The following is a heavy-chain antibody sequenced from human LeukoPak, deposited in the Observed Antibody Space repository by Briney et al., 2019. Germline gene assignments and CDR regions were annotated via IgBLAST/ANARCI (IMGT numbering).Heavy chain of an antibody. V-gene: IGHV3-48*04. CDR2: ISGSSSTI. Sequence: PGGSLRLSCAASGFTFSSYSMNWVRQAPGKGLEWVSYISGSSSTIYYADSVKRRFTISRDNTKNSLYLQMNRLRAKDTAVYYCARGDSSGYYYNWFDPWGQGTMVTVSS. CDR1: GFTFSSYS. CDR3: ARGDSSGYYYNWFDP. D-gene: IGHD3-22*01. J-gene: IGHJ5*02.